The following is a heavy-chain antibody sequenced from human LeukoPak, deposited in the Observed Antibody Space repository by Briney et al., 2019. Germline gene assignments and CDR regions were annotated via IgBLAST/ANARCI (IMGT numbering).Heavy chain of an antibody. CDR3: AKDDNRYGDYAHFDY. D-gene: IGHD4-17*01. CDR2: ISGSGGST. CDR1: GFTFSNFA. J-gene: IGHJ4*02. Sequence: GGSLRLSCAASGFTFSNFAMTWVRQAPGKGLEWVPAISGSGGSTYYADSVKGRFTISRDNSKNTLYLQMNSLRAEDTAVYYCAKDDNRYGDYAHFDYWGQGTLVTVSS. V-gene: IGHV3-23*01.